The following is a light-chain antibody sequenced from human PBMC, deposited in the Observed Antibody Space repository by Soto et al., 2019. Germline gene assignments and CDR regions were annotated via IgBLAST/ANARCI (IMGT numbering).Light chain of an antibody. CDR3: SSYTGSSTYVV. CDR1: SSDVGGYNY. J-gene: IGLJ2*01. Sequence: QSALTQPASVSGSPGQSITISCTGTSSDVGGYNYVSWHQQHPGKAPKLMIYDVSNRPSGVSNRFSGSKSANTASLTTSGLQAEDEADYYCSSYTGSSTYVVFGGGTKVTVL. V-gene: IGLV2-14*01. CDR2: DVS.